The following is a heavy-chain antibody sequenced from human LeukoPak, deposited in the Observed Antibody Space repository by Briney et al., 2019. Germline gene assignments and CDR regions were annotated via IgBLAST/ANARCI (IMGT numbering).Heavy chain of an antibody. CDR2: ISSSSSYI. CDR3: ARSGDYGDYDLDY. J-gene: IGHJ4*02. Sequence: PGGSLRLSCAASGFTFSSYSMNWVRQAPGKGLEWVSSISSSSSYIYYADSVKGRFTISRDNAKNSLYLQMNSLRAEDTAVYYCARSGDYGDYDLDYWGQGTLVTVSS. CDR1: GFTFSSYS. V-gene: IGHV3-21*01. D-gene: IGHD4-17*01.